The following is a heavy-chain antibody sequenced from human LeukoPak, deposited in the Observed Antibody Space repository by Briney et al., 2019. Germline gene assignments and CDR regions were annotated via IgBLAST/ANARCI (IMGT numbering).Heavy chain of an antibody. Sequence: PGGSLSVSCAASGFTFSSYWMHWVRQAPGKGLVWVSRINSDGSSTSYADSVKGRFTISRDNAKNTLYLQMNSLSAEDTAVYCCAVGYYFDYWGQGTLVTVSS. CDR3: AVGYYFDY. J-gene: IGHJ4*02. CDR1: GFTFSSYW. D-gene: IGHD3-16*01. CDR2: INSDGSST. V-gene: IGHV3-74*01.